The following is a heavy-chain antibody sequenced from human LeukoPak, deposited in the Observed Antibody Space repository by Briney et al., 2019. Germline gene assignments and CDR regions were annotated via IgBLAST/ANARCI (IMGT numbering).Heavy chain of an antibody. V-gene: IGHV3-30*02. CDR2: IRYDGSNK. CDR1: GFTFSSYG. CDR3: AKERQEGATPFDY. J-gene: IGHJ4*02. D-gene: IGHD1-26*01. Sequence: GGSLRLSCAASGFTFSSYGMHWVRQAPGKGLEWVAFIRYDGSNKYYADSVKGRFTISRDNSKDTVYVQMNSLRAEDTAVYYCAKERQEGATPFDYWGQGSLVTVSS.